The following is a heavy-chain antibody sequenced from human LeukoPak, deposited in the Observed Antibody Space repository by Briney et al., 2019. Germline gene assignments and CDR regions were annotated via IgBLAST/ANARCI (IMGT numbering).Heavy chain of an antibody. D-gene: IGHD4-17*01. V-gene: IGHV4-59*12. Sequence: SETLSLTCSVSGGSISSYYWTWIRQPPGKGLEYIGYIYYSGSTSYNPSLKSRVTMSLDTSKHQFSLKLSPVTAADTAIYYCARGIYGDFSGNWFDLWGQGTLVTVSS. J-gene: IGHJ5*02. CDR1: GGSISSYY. CDR3: ARGIYGDFSGNWFDL. CDR2: IYYSGST.